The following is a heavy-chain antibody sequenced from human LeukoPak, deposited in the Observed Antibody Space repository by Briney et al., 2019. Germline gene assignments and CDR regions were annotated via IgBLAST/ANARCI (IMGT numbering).Heavy chain of an antibody. D-gene: IGHD3-10*01. J-gene: IGHJ3*02. CDR3: ARGNLMVRGVASGAFDI. CDR2: IYYSGST. V-gene: IGHV4-59*12. CDR1: GGSISTYY. Sequence: SETLSLTCTVSGGSISTYYWSWIRQPPGKGLEWIGSIYYSGSTYYNPSLKSRVTISVDTSKNQFSLKLSSVTAADTAVYYCARGNLMVRGVASGAFDIWGQGTMVTVSS.